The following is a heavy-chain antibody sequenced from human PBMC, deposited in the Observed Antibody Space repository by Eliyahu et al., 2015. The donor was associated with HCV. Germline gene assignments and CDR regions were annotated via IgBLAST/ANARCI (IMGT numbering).Heavy chain of an antibody. D-gene: IGHD3-22*01. J-gene: IGHJ6*02. V-gene: IGHV3-15*01. CDR3: TQTMKFYYGLDV. Sequence: EVQLVESGGGLVKPGGSLRLSCAASTFTFSNAWMSWVRQAPGKGLEWFGRIKSKTDGGTTDYAAPVKGRFTLSRDDSKNTLYLQMNSLKTEDTAVYYCTQTMKFYYGLDVWGQGTTVTVSS. CDR1: TFTFSNAW. CDR2: IKSKTDGGTT.